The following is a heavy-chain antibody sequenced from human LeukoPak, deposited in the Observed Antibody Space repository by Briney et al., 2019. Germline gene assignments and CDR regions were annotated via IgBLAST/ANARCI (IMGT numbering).Heavy chain of an antibody. CDR3: ASTVNLYYTGLDV. V-gene: IGHV4-30-4*01. D-gene: IGHD4-17*01. CDR1: SGSISSGDYY. CDR2: ISYTGSA. J-gene: IGHJ6*02. Sequence: SETLSLTCTVSSGSISSGDYYWSWIRQPPGKGLEWIGHISYTGSAHYHPSLTSRVTISLDTSKSQFSLKVSSVTAADTAIYYCASTVNLYYTGLDVWGQGTTVTVSS.